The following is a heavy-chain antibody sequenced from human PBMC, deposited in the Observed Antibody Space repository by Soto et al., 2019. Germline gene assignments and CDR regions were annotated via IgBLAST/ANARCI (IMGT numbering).Heavy chain of an antibody. Sequence: GWSLRLSCAVSGFTFGGYAMQWVRQAPGKGLEWVSGISWDSRSVAYADSVKGRFTISRDNAENSLHLQMNSLRAEDTAVYYCAKDSIRRSFSRSSTRARDAFDIWGQGTMVTVSS. CDR1: GFTFGGYA. J-gene: IGHJ3*02. CDR3: AKDSIRRSFSRSSTRARDAFDI. D-gene: IGHD6-6*01. CDR2: ISWDSRSV. V-gene: IGHV3-9*01.